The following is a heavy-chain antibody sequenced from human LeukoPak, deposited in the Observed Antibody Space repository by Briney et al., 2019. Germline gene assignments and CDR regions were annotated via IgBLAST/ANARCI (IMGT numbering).Heavy chain of an antibody. CDR2: IDTDGSNT. CDR3: TRGGTTLDY. Sequence: GGSLRLSCAASGFTFSSYWMHWARQAPGKGLVWVSRIDTDGSNTAYADSVKGRFTISRDNAKNTLYLQMNSLRAEDTAVYYCTRGGTTLDYWGQGTLVTVSS. CDR1: GFTFSSYW. D-gene: IGHD1-7*01. J-gene: IGHJ4*02. V-gene: IGHV3-74*01.